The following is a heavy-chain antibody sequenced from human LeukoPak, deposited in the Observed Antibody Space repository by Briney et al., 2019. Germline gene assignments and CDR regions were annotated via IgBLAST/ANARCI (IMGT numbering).Heavy chain of an antibody. CDR2: IYYSGST. J-gene: IGHJ6*03. V-gene: IGHV4-59*01. D-gene: IGHD6-19*01. CDR3: ARDLVAVAENYYYMDV. Sequence: SETLSLTCTVSGGSLSSYYWSWIRQPPGKGLEWIGYIYYSGSTNYNPSLKSRVTISVDTSKNQFSLKLSSVTAADTAVYYCARDLVAVAENYYYMDVWGKGTTVTVSS. CDR1: GGSLSSYY.